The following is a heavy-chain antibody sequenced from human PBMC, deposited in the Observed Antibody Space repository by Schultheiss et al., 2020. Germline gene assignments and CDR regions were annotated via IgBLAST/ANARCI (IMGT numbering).Heavy chain of an antibody. J-gene: IGHJ3*02. Sequence: LRLSCTVSGDSINSGDHYWTWIRQLPGKGLEWIGYIYHSGSTYYNPSLKSRVTISVDRSKNQFSLKLSSVTAADTAVYYCARASLIQLWSPGAFDIWGQGTMVTVSS. V-gene: IGHV4-30-2*01. D-gene: IGHD5-18*01. CDR3: ARASLIQLWSPGAFDI. CDR1: GDSINSGDHY. CDR2: IYHSGST.